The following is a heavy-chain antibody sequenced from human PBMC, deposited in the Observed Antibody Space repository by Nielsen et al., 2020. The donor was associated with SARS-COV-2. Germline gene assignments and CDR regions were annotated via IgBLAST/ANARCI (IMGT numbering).Heavy chain of an antibody. J-gene: IGHJ5*02. CDR2: IYYSGST. CDR3: ARGIQLLYWFDP. D-gene: IGHD2-2*01. Sequence: WIRQPPGKGLEWIGYIYYSGSTNYNPSLKSRVTISVDTSKNQFSLKLSSVTAADTAVYYCARGIQLLYWFDPWGQGTLVTVSS. V-gene: IGHV4-59*01.